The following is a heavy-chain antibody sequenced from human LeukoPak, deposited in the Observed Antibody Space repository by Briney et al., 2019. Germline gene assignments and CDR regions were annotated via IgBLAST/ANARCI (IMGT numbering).Heavy chain of an antibody. CDR1: GDSISTSSYY. CDR3: AREVTSWYYFDY. J-gene: IGHJ4*02. D-gene: IGHD6-13*01. CDR2: IYYSGST. Sequence: SETLSLTCTVSGDSISTSSYYWGWIRQPPGKGLEWLGSIYYSGSTYYNPSLKSRVTMSVDTSKNQFSLKLSSVTAADTAVYYCAREVTSWYYFDYWGQGTLVTVSS. V-gene: IGHV4-39*07.